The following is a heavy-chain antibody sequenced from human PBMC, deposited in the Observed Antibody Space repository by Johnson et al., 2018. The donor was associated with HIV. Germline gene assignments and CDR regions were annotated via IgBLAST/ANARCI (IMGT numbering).Heavy chain of an antibody. CDR3: TTGLPGATYDAFDI. Sequence: VQLVESGGGVVQPGRSLRLSCAASGFTFSDAWMSWVRQAPGQGLEWVGRIKSKTDGGTTDYAAPVKGRFTISRDDSKNTLYLQMNSLKTEDTAVYYCTTGLPGATYDAFDIWGQGTMVTVSS. D-gene: IGHD5-12*01. V-gene: IGHV3-15*01. J-gene: IGHJ3*02. CDR2: IKSKTDGGTT. CDR1: GFTFSDAW.